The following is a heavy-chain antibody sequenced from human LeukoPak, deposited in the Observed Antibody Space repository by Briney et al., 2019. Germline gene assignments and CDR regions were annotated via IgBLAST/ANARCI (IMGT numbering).Heavy chain of an antibody. V-gene: IGHV3-53*01. Sequence: GGSLILSCAASGFTVSSNYMSWVRQAPGKGLELVSVIYSGGSTYYADSVKGRFTISRDNSKNTVYLQMNSLRAEDTAVYYCARDEWRGPYYWGQGTLVTVSS. J-gene: IGHJ4*02. CDR3: ARDEWRGPYY. D-gene: IGHD3-3*01. CDR2: IYSGGST. CDR1: GFTVSSNY.